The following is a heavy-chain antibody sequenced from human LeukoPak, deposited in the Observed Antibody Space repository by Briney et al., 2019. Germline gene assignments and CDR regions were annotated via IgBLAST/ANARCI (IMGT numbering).Heavy chain of an antibody. J-gene: IGHJ4*02. CDR2: INDSGGNT. CDR3: AKTSAGIRGGYFDY. D-gene: IGHD3-10*01. Sequence: GGSLRLSCAASGFTFSSYAMSWVRQAPGKGLEWVSLINDSGGNTYYADSVKGRFTISRDNSKNTLFLQMSSLRAEDTAVYYCAKTSAGIRGGYFDYWGQGTLVTVTS. CDR1: GFTFSSYA. V-gene: IGHV3-23*01.